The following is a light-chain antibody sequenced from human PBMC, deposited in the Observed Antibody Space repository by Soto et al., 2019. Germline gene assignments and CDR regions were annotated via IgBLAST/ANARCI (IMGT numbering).Light chain of an antibody. CDR3: QQYGSSPLT. CDR2: GAS. J-gene: IGKJ4*01. Sequence: EIVLTQSPGTLSLSPGQRATLSCRASQSVSSSYLAWYQQKPGQAPRLLIYGASSRATGIPDRFSGSGSGTEFTLTSSRLEPEDFAVYYCQQYGSSPLTFGGGTKVEI. CDR1: QSVSSSY. V-gene: IGKV3-20*01.